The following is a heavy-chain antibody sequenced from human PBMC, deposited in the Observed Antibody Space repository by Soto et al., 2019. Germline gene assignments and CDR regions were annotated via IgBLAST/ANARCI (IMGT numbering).Heavy chain of an antibody. CDR1: GASISSGDSF. Sequence: QVQLQESGPGLVKPSQTLSLTCTVSGASISSGDSFWSWIRQPPGKGLEWIAYIYSSGSTYYNPSLKRRVAISIDTSKHQFSLNLSSLTAADTAVYYCASLTLSFDPWGQEPWSPSPQ. CDR3: ASLTLSFDP. J-gene: IGHJ5*02. CDR2: IYSSGST. V-gene: IGHV4-30-4*01.